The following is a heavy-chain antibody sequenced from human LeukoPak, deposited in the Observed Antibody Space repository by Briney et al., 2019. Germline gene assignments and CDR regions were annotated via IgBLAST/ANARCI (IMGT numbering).Heavy chain of an antibody. CDR1: GGTFSSYA. Sequence: GSSVKVSCKASGGTFSSYAISWVRQAPGQGLEWMGGIIPIFGTANYAQKFQGRVTITADESTSTAYMELSSLRSEDTAVYYCARGFSGYDYSTFDYWGQGTLVTVSS. V-gene: IGHV1-69*01. CDR2: IIPIFGTA. J-gene: IGHJ4*02. D-gene: IGHD5-12*01. CDR3: ARGFSGYDYSTFDY.